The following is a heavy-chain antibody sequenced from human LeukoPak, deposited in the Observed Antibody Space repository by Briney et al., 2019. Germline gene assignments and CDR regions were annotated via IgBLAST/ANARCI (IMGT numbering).Heavy chain of an antibody. CDR3: ARAYDGSGNLDY. CDR1: GYTFTDYY. D-gene: IGHD3-22*01. CDR2: TYPNRGGT. V-gene: IGHV1-2*02. J-gene: IGHJ4*02. Sequence: ASVKVSFKGSGYTFTDYYMHWVRQAPGQGLEWMGWTYPNRGGTNYAQKFQGRVTMTRDTSINTAYMELSRLRSDDTAVYYCARAYDGSGNLDYWGQGTLVTVSS.